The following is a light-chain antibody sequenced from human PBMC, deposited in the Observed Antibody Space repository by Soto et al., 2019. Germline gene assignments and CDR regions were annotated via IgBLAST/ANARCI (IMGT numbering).Light chain of an antibody. J-gene: IGKJ2*01. CDR1: QSNSIE. Sequence: EIVMTQSPATLPGSPGERATLSCRARQSNSIELAWYQQKPGQPPRLLIYSASTRATGVPARFTGSGSGSEFTLTISGLQSEDFAVYYCQQGHNWPLTFGQGTRLEI. V-gene: IGKV3-15*01. CDR3: QQGHNWPLT. CDR2: SAS.